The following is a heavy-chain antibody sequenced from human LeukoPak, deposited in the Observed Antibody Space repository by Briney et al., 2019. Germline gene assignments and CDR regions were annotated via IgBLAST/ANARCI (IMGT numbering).Heavy chain of an antibody. CDR1: GYTFTGYY. CDR2: INPNSGGT. CDR3: ARFGSMGATTAFDI. J-gene: IGHJ3*02. D-gene: IGHD1-26*01. Sequence: GASVKVSCKASGYTFTGYYMHWVRQAPGQGLEWMGWINPNSGGTNYAQKFQGRATMTRDTSISTAYMELSRLRSDDTAVYYCARFGSMGATTAFDIWGQGTMVTVSS. V-gene: IGHV1-2*02.